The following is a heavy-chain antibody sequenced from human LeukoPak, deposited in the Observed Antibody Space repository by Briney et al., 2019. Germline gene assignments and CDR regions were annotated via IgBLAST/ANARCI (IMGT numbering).Heavy chain of an antibody. Sequence: GGTLIISCAVSGFTCSSYGMSWVRQAPGKGLEWVSGISNSGGSTYYADSVKGRFTISRDNSKNTLYLQMNSLRAEDTAVYYCAKVGLRLGGDYWGQGTLVTVSS. CDR3: AKVGLRLGGDY. D-gene: IGHD4-17*01. V-gene: IGHV3-23*01. CDR2: ISNSGGST. CDR1: GFTCSSYG. J-gene: IGHJ4*02.